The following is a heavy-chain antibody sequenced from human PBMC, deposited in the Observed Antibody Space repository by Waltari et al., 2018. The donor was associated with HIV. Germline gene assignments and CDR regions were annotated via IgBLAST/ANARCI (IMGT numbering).Heavy chain of an antibody. V-gene: IGHV1-18*01. D-gene: IGHD6-13*01. CDR3: ARDRITAPRGGHGDY. CDR2: ISSVNGNT. CDR1: GYPFTSYG. J-gene: IGHJ4*02. Sequence: QVQLVQSGAEVKKPGASVQVSCKASGYPFTSYGISWVRQAPGQGLEWMGWISSVNGNTTYDQKLPGRVTMTTYTSTSTVYMELRSLRADDTARYYCARDRITAPRGGHGDYWGQGTL.